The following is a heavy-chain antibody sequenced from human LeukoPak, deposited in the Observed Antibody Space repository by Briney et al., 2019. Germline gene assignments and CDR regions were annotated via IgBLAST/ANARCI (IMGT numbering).Heavy chain of an antibody. Sequence: GGSLRLSCAASGFTFSSYGMHWVRQAPGKGLEWVAVISYDGSNKYYADSVEGRFTISRDNSKNTLYLQMNSLRAEDTAVYYCANFPRDSSGYYFDYWGQGTLVTVSS. D-gene: IGHD3-22*01. CDR2: ISYDGSNK. CDR3: ANFPRDSSGYYFDY. J-gene: IGHJ4*02. CDR1: GFTFSSYG. V-gene: IGHV3-30*18.